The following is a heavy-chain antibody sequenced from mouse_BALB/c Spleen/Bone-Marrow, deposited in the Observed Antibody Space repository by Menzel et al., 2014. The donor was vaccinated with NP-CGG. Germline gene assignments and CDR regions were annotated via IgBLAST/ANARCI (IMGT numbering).Heavy chain of an antibody. D-gene: IGHD1-1*01. CDR2: INPYNGDT. CDR3: GRGAYYYGSSYYFDY. Sequence: VQLQQSGPELVKPWASVKISCKASGYSFTGYFMNWVKQSHGKSLEWIGRINPYNGDTFYNQKFKGKATLTVDKSSSTAHMELLSLTSEDSAVYYCGRGAYYYGSSYYFDYWGQGTTLTVSS. J-gene: IGHJ2*01. CDR1: GYSFTGYF. V-gene: IGHV1-37*01.